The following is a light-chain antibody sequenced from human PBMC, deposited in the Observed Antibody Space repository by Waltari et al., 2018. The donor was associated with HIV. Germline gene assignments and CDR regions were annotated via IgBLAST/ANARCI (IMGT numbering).Light chain of an antibody. CDR2: LGS. CDR1: QSRLHSNGYNY. J-gene: IGKJ1*01. V-gene: IGKV2-28*01. CDR3: MQSLQTPWT. Sequence: EIILSQSPLSLSATPGEPASISCRPNQSRLHSNGYNYLDWYLQRPGQPSRLLISLGSDRASGVPDRFSGSGSGTEFMLKISKVEAEDVGTYYCMQSLQTPWTFGQGTKVEVK.